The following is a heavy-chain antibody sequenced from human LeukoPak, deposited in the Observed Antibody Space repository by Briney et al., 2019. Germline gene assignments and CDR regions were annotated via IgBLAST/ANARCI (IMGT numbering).Heavy chain of an antibody. CDR2: FSGSGDST. J-gene: IGHJ4*02. CDR1: GFTFSSYA. CDR3: AKTRYCSSTSCYFDY. Sequence: GGSLRLSCAASGFTFSSYAMSWVRQAPGKGLEWVSDFSGSGDSTFYADSVKRRFTISRDNYKNTLYLQMNSLRAEDTAVYYCAKTRYCSSTSCYFDYWGQGTLVTVSS. V-gene: IGHV3-23*01. D-gene: IGHD2-2*01.